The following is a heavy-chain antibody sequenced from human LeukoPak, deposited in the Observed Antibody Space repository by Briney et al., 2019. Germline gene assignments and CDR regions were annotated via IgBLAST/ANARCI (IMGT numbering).Heavy chain of an antibody. D-gene: IGHD3-3*01. Sequence: SETLSLTCSVSGGSISTDYRSWIRQSAGRGLEWIGRISTTGSASYNPSRKGRLTMSVDMSKNQFSLTLTSVTAADTAVYYCARSSAITIFGVINWFDPWGRGTLVTVSS. J-gene: IGHJ5*02. V-gene: IGHV4-4*07. CDR2: ISTTGSA. CDR3: ARSSAITIFGVINWFDP. CDR1: GGSISTDY.